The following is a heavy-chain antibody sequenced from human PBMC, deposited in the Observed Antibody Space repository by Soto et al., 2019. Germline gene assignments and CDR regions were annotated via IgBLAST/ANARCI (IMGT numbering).Heavy chain of an antibody. CDR1: GYTFTSYD. V-gene: IGHV1-8*01. Sequence: QVQLVQSGAEVKKPGASVKVSCKASGYTFTSYDINWVRQATGQGLEWVGWMNPNSGNTGYAQKFQGRVTMTRNTSISTAYMEVSSLRSEDTAVYYCARCHGVAAGTTDFDYWGQGTLVTVSP. CDR3: ARCHGVAAGTTDFDY. D-gene: IGHD6-13*01. J-gene: IGHJ4*02. CDR2: MNPNSGNT.